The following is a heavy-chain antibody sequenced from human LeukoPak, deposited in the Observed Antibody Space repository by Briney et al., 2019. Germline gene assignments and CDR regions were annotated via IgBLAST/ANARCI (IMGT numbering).Heavy chain of an antibody. D-gene: IGHD1-26*01. V-gene: IGHV1-2*02. Sequence: XXSXXXXGXTXTGXXVHWVRQAPGQGLEWMGWINPNSGGTNYAQKFQGRVTMTRDTSTSTAYMELSRLRSDDTAVYYCARDKWELTPRFADYWGQGTLVTVSS. CDR3: ARDKWELTPRFADY. CDR1: GXTXTGXX. CDR2: INPNSGGT. J-gene: IGHJ4*02.